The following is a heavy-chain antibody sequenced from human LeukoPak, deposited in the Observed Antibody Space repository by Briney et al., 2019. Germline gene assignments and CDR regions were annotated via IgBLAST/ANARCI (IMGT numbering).Heavy chain of an antibody. CDR2: ISGSGGST. CDR1: GFTFDGYW. CDR3: AKMGRIVVVPAAIRG. D-gene: IGHD2-2*02. J-gene: IGHJ4*02. V-gene: IGHV3-23*01. Sequence: GGCLRLSCAATGFTFDGYWMHWVRQAAGKELVWVSAISGSGGSTYYADSVKGRFTISRDNSKNTLYLQMNSLRAEDTAVYYCAKMGRIVVVPAAIRGWGQGTLVTVSS.